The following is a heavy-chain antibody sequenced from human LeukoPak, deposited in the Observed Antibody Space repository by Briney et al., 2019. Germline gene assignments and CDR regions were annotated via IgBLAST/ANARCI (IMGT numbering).Heavy chain of an antibody. CDR2: ISGSGGNT. CDR1: GFTFSSYA. V-gene: IGHV3-23*01. J-gene: IGHJ4*02. CDR3: AKGGDCGGDCYPQDPTNYFDY. D-gene: IGHD2-21*02. Sequence: PGGSLRLSCAASGFTFSSYAMSWVRQAPGKGLEWVSAISGSGGNTYYADSVKGRFTIYRDNSKNTLYLQMNSLRAEDTAVYYCAKGGDCGGDCYPQDPTNYFDYWGQGTLVTVSS.